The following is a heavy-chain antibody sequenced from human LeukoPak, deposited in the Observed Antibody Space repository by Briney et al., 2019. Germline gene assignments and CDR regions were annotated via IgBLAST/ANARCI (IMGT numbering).Heavy chain of an antibody. D-gene: IGHD2-2*01. CDR2: IYYSGST. J-gene: IGHJ5*02. CDR3: ARGIRGVPAAKNWFDP. CDR1: VGSVSSGSYY. Sequence: PSETLSLTCTVSVGSVSSGSYYWGWVRQPPGKGLEWVGYIYYSGSTNYNPSLKSRVTISVDTSKNPFSLKLRSVTAADTAVYYCARGIRGVPAAKNWFDPWGQGTLVTVSS. V-gene: IGHV4-61*01.